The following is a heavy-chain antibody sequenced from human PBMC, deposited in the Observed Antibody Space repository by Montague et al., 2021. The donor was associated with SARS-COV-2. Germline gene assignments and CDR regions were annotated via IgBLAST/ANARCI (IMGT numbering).Heavy chain of an antibody. CDR3: VGALDIVVVAATMGFEH. V-gene: IGHV3-30-3*01. Sequence: SLRLSCAASGFDFSSYPMHWVCQAPGKGLEWVAVISYDGSNQYYVDSVKGRFTISRDNSKSTVFLQMNSLRADDTAVYYCVGALDIVVVAATMGFEHWGQGTLVTVSA. J-gene: IGHJ4*02. CDR2: ISYDGSNQ. CDR1: GFDFSSYP. D-gene: IGHD2-2*03.